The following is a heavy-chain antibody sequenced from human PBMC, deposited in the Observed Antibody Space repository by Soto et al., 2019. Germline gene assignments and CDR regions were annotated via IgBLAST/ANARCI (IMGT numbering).Heavy chain of an antibody. V-gene: IGHV3-15*01. Sequence: PGGSLRLSCAASGFTFSNAWMSWVRQAPGKGLEWVGRIKSKTDGGTTDYAAPVKGRFTISRDDSKNTLYLQMNSLKTEDTAVYYCGDIGYCFGARCPPWGQGTQVTVSS. CDR2: IKSKTDGGTT. D-gene: IGHD2-15*01. CDR1: GFTFSNAW. J-gene: IGHJ5*02. CDR3: GDIGYCFGARCPP.